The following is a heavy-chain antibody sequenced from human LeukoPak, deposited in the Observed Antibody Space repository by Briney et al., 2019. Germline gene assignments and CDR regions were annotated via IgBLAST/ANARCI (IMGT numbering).Heavy chain of an antibody. CDR2: IYYSGST. D-gene: IGHD2-15*01. V-gene: IGHV4-59*01. Sequence: SETLSLTCSVSGDSITYFYWSWIRQPPGKGLEWIGYIYYSGSTNYNPSLKSRVTISVDTSKNQFSLKLSSVTAADTAVYYCARGSVAGSFYYYYYMDVWGKGTTVTVSS. J-gene: IGHJ6*03. CDR3: ARGSVAGSFYYYYYMDV. CDR1: GDSITYFY.